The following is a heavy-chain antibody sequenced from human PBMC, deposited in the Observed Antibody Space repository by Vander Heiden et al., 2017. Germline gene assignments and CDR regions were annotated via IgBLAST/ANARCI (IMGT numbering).Heavy chain of an antibody. CDR1: GGPIRSGGYS. D-gene: IGHD4-17*01. CDR2: IYYSGST. J-gene: IGHJ4*02. Sequence: QVQLQESGPGLVKPQQTLSPTCTVSGGPIRSGGYSWSWTRQHPGKCLEWIGYIYYSGSTYYNPSLKSRVTISVDTSKNQFSLKLSSVTAADTAVYYCAMTTVTIPLWNWGQGTLVTVSS. CDR3: AMTTVTIPLWN. V-gene: IGHV4-31*03.